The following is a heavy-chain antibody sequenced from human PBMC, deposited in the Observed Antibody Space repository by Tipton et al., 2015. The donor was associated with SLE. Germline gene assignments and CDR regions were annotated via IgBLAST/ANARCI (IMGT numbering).Heavy chain of an antibody. CDR1: GFTVSSNY. J-gene: IGHJ4*02. Sequence: SLRLSCAASGFTVSSNYMSWVRQAPGKGLEWVSVIYSGGSTYHADSVKGRFTISRDNSKNTLYLQMNSLRAEDTAVHYCARDLVFGYSSSPDYFDYWGQGTLVTVSS. CDR3: ARDLVFGYSSSPDYFDY. CDR2: IYSGGST. V-gene: IGHV3-66*01. D-gene: IGHD6-13*01.